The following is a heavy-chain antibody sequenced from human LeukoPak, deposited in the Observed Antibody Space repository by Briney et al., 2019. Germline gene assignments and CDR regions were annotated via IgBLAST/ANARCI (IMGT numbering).Heavy chain of an antibody. V-gene: IGHV1-2*02. Sequence: ASAKVSCKASGYTFTGYYMHWVRQAPGQGLEWMGWINPNSGGTNYAQKFQGRVTMTRDTSISTAYMELSRLRSDDTAVYYCARATRGVREPLFDYWGQGTLVTVSS. J-gene: IGHJ4*02. D-gene: IGHD1-26*01. CDR1: GYTFTGYY. CDR2: INPNSGGT. CDR3: ARATRGVREPLFDY.